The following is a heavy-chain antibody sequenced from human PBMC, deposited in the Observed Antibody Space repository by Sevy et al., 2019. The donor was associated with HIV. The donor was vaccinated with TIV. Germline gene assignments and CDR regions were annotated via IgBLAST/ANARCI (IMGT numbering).Heavy chain of an antibody. CDR1: GFTFSSYA. V-gene: IGHV3-30-3*01. CDR2: ISYDGSNK. CDR3: ARVDSSGYYYTEYFQD. Sequence: GGSLRLSCAASGFTFSSYAMHWVRQAPGKGLEWVAVISYDGSNKYYADSVKGRFTISRDNSKNTLYLQMNSLRAEDTAVYYCARVDSSGYYYTEYFQDWGQGTLVTVSS. D-gene: IGHD3-22*01. J-gene: IGHJ1*01.